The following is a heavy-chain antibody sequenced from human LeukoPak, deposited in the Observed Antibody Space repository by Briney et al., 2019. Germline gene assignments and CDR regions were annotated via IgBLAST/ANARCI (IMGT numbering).Heavy chain of an antibody. J-gene: IGHJ6*02. V-gene: IGHV1-2*02. CDR2: INPNSGGT. CDR3: ARKRYYYYYGMDV. Sequence: GASVKVSCKASGYTFTGYYMHWVRQAPGQGLEWMGWINPNSGGTNYAQKFQGRVAMTRDTSISTAYMELSRLRSDDTAVYYCARKRYYYYYGMDVWGQGTTVTVSS. CDR1: GYTFTGYY.